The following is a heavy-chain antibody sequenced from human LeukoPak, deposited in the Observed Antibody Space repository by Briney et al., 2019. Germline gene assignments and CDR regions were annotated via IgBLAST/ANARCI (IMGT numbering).Heavy chain of an antibody. J-gene: IGHJ4*02. Sequence: PGGSLRLSCAASGVTVSNKYMSWVRQAPGKGLEWVSVIYSGGNTYYADSVKGRFTISRDKTKNTLYLQMNSLRAEDTAVYYCARDFSFDYWGQGTLVTVSS. CDR2: IYSGGNT. V-gene: IGHV3-66*01. CDR3: ARDFSFDY. CDR1: GVTVSNKY. D-gene: IGHD2/OR15-2a*01.